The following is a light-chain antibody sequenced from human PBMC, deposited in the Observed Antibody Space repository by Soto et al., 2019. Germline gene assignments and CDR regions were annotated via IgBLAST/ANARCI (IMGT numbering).Light chain of an antibody. J-gene: IGKJ1*01. CDR3: QQNYNSRWT. Sequence: DIQMTQSPSSLSASVGDRVTITCRASLPITTYLNWFQQKPGKAPKLLIYGASTLQTGVPSRFNGGGSGTDFTLTISSLQPVDFGTYYCQQNYNSRWTFGQGTEIEI. CDR2: GAS. CDR1: LPITTY. V-gene: IGKV1-39*01.